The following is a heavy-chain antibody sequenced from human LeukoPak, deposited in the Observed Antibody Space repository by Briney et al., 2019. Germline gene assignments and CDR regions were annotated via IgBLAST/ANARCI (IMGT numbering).Heavy chain of an antibody. CDR3: AGYGSGSYYNVDYYYGMDV. CDR1: GYTFTGYY. V-gene: IGHV1-69*13. D-gene: IGHD3-10*01. J-gene: IGHJ6*02. CDR2: IIPIFGTA. Sequence: SVKVSCKASGYTFTGYYMHWVRQAPGQGLEWMGGIIPIFGTANYAQKFQGRVTITADESTSTAYMELSSLRSEDTAVYYCAGYGSGSYYNVDYYYGMDVWGQGTTVTVSS.